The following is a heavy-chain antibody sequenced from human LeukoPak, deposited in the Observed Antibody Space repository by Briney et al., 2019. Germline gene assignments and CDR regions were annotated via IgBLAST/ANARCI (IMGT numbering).Heavy chain of an antibody. V-gene: IGHV3-30-3*01. CDR1: GFTFSSYA. CDR3: AKDVGKWESLHFFDY. CDR2: ISYDGSNK. J-gene: IGHJ4*02. Sequence: GGSLRLSCAASGFTFSSYAMHWVRQAPGKGLEWVAVISYDGSNKYYADSVKGRFTISRDNSKNTLYLQMNSLRAEDTAVYYCAKDVGKWESLHFFDYWGQGTLVTVSS. D-gene: IGHD1-26*01.